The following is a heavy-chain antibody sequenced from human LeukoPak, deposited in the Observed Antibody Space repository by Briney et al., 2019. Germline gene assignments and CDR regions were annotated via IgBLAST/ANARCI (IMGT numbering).Heavy chain of an antibody. J-gene: IGHJ4*02. V-gene: IGHV4-34*01. CDR2: INHSGST. Sequence: SETLSLTCAVYGGSFSGYYWSWIRQPPGKGLEWIGEINHSGSTNYNPSLKSRVTISVDTSKNQFSLKLSSVTAADTAVYYCATGAEPELEMATIYFDYWGQGTLVTVSS. CDR3: ATGAEPELEMATIYFDY. CDR1: GGSFSGYY. D-gene: IGHD5-24*01.